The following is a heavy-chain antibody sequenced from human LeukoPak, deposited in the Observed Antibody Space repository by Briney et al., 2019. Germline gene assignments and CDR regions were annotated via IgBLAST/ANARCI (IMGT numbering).Heavy chain of an antibody. V-gene: IGHV3-21*01. CDR1: GFTFSSYT. D-gene: IGHD3-22*01. Sequence: GGSPRLSCAASGFTFSSYTMNWVRQAPGKGLEWVSSITSSSSYIYYADSVMGRFTISRDNANNSLYLQMNSLRAEDTAVYYCARHVVAVGFDYWGQGTLVTVSS. CDR3: ARHVVAVGFDY. CDR2: ITSSSSYI. J-gene: IGHJ4*02.